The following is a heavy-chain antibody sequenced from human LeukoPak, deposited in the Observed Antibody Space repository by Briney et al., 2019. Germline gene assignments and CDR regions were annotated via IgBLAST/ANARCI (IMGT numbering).Heavy chain of an antibody. CDR1: GGSISSYY. CDR2: IYYSGST. CDR3: ARFGTSSSRFFDQ. Sequence: SETLSLTCTVSGGSISSYYWSWIRQPPGKGLEWIGYIYYSGSTNYNPSLKSRVTISVDTSKNQFSLKLSSVTAADTAVYYCARFGTSSSRFFDQWGQGTLVTVSS. D-gene: IGHD6-6*01. J-gene: IGHJ4*02. V-gene: IGHV4-59*01.